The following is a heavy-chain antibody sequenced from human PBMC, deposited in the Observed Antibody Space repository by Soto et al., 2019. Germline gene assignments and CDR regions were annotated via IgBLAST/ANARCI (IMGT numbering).Heavy chain of an antibody. Sequence: QVQLQQWGAGLLKPSETLSLTCAVYGGSFSGYYWSWIRQPPGKGLEWIGEINHSGSTNYNPSLKSRVTISVDPSKNPFSLKLSSVTAADTAVYYCARGNRYCSSTSCGYMDVWGKGTTVTVSS. D-gene: IGHD2-2*01. CDR2: INHSGST. CDR1: GGSFSGYY. V-gene: IGHV4-34*01. J-gene: IGHJ6*03. CDR3: ARGNRYCSSTSCGYMDV.